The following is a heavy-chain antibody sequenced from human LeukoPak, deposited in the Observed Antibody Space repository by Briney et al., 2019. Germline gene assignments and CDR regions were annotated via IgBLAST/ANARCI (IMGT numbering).Heavy chain of an antibody. CDR3: ARRIAAAGYFDY. D-gene: IGHD6-13*01. CDR2: IYSGGST. V-gene: IGHV3-66*01. CDR1: GLTVSSNY. J-gene: IGHJ4*02. Sequence: PGGSLRFSCAASGLTVSSNYMSWVRQAPGKGLEWVSVIYSGGSTYYADSVKGRFTISRDNSKNTLYLQMNSLRAEDTAVYYCARRIAAAGYFDYWGQGTLVTVSS.